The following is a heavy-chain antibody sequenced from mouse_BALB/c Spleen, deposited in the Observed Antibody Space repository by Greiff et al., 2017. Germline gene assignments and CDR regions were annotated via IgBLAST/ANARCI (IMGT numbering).Heavy chain of an antibody. V-gene: IGHV1-77*01. CDR3: ARFYSPSGYYAMDY. CDR1: GYTFTDYV. CDR2: IYPGSGST. D-gene: IGHD2-12*01. Sequence: VKLQESGPELVKPGASVKMSCKASGYTFTDYVISWVKQRTGQGLEWIGEIYPGSGSTYYNEKFKGKATLTADKSSNTAYMQLSSLTSEDSAVYFCARFYSPSGYYAMDYWGQGTSVTVSS. J-gene: IGHJ4*01.